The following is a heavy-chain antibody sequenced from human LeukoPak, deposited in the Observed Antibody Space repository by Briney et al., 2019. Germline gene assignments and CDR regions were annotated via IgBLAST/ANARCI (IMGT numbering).Heavy chain of an antibody. V-gene: IGHV4-39*01. CDR2: IYYSGST. D-gene: IGHD3-22*01. Sequence: PSETLSLTCTVSGGSISSSSYYWGWIRQPPGKGLEWIGSIYYSGSTYYNPSLKSRVTISVDTSKNQFSLKLSSVTAADTAVYYCARHFPYYYDSSGYNGPSDYWGQGTLVTVSS. CDR1: GGSISSSSYY. CDR3: ARHFPYYYDSSGYNGPSDY. J-gene: IGHJ4*02.